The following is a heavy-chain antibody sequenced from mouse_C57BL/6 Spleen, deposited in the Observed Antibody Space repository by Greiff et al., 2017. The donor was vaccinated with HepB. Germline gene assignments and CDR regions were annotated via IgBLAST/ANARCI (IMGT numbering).Heavy chain of an antibody. CDR1: GFTFSDYG. D-gene: IGHD2-1*01. J-gene: IGHJ2*01. Sequence: EVKLMESGGGLVKPGGSLKLSCAASGFTFSDYGMHWVRQAPEKGLEWVAYISSGSSTIYYADTVKGRFTISRDNAKNTLCLQMTSLRSEDTAMYYCARDGNYDFDYWGQGTTLTVSS. CDR3: ARDGNYDFDY. CDR2: ISSGSSTI. V-gene: IGHV5-17*01.